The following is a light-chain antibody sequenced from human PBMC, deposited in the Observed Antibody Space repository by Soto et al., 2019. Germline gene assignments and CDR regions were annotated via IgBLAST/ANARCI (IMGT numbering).Light chain of an antibody. CDR1: QGVSSD. J-gene: IGKJ5*01. CDR2: DTS. V-gene: IGKV3-15*01. Sequence: EIVMTQSPATLSVSPGERATLSCRASQGVSSDLVWYQQKAGQAPRLLIYDTSTRATGIPARFSGSGSGTEFTLTISRLEPEDFAVYYCQQYGSSPPVTFGQGTRLEIK. CDR3: QQYGSSPPVT.